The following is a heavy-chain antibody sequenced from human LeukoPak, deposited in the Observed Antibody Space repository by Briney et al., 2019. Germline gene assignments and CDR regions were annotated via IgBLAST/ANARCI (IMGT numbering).Heavy chain of an antibody. Sequence: KTGGSLRLSCAASGFTVSSNYMNWVRQAPGKGLEWVSSISSSSTYIYYADSVKGRFTISRDNAKKALYLQMSSPRAEDTAVYYCARSNYDSSGYSRDAFDIWGQGTMVTVSS. CDR2: ISSSSTYI. CDR3: ARSNYDSSGYSRDAFDI. D-gene: IGHD3-22*01. J-gene: IGHJ3*02. CDR1: GFTVSSNY. V-gene: IGHV3-21*01.